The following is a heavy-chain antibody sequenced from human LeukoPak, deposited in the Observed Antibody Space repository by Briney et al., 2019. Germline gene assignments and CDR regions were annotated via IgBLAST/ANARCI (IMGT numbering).Heavy chain of an antibody. CDR3: AKDSNYYDSSGYYPSYFDY. J-gene: IGHJ4*02. CDR1: GFTFSSYG. CDR2: IRYDGSNK. V-gene: IGHV3-30*02. D-gene: IGHD3-22*01. Sequence: PGGSLRLSCAASGFTFSSYGMHWVRQAPGKGLEWVAFIRYDGSNKYYADSVKGRFTISRDNSKNTLYLQMNSLRAEDTAVYYCAKDSNYYDSSGYYPSYFDYWGQGTLVTVSS.